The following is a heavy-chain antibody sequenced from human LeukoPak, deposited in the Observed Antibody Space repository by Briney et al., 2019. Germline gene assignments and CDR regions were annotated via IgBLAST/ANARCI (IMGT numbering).Heavy chain of an antibody. D-gene: IGHD3-9*01. CDR2: IKPDGSDK. V-gene: IGHV3-7*01. J-gene: IGHJ6*02. Sequence: GGSLRLSCAAAGFTFSNYWMSWVRQAPGKGLEWVANIKPDGSDKYYVGSVAGRFSISRDNAKNTLYLQMNTLRVEDTAVYYCARDLMDYDVSTGLHHYYMDVWGQGTTVTVSS. CDR3: ARDLMDYDVSTGLHHYYMDV. CDR1: GFTFSNYW.